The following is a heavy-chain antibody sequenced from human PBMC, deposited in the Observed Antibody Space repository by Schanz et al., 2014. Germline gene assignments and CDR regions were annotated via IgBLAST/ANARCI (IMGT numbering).Heavy chain of an antibody. CDR3: AKEDRNHNSDYVY. J-gene: IGHJ4*02. CDR2: MSYDGSNK. CDR1: GFTFSSYA. V-gene: IGHV3-30-3*02. D-gene: IGHD3-22*01. Sequence: ESGGGVVQPGRSLRLSCAASGFTFSSYAMHWVRQAPGKGLEWVAVMSYDGSNKYYADSVKGRFTISRDTPKNTLYVQMNSLRPEDTAVYYCAKEDRNHNSDYVYWGQGTLVTVSS.